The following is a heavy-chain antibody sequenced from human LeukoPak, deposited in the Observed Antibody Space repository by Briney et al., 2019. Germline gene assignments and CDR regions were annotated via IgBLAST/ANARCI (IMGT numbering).Heavy chain of an antibody. D-gene: IGHD1-26*01. CDR2: IYTSGST. J-gene: IGHJ4*02. CDR3: ARGQGELRACDY. CDR1: GGSISSGSYY. V-gene: IGHV4-61*02. Sequence: SQTLSLTCTVSGGSISSGSYYWSWIRQPAGKGLEWIGRIYTSGSTNYNPSLKSRVTISVDTSKNQFSLKLSSVTAADTAVYYCARGQGELRACDYWGQGTLVTVSS.